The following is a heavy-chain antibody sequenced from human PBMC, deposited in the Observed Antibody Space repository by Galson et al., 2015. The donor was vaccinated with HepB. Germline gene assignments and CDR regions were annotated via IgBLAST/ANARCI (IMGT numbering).Heavy chain of an antibody. J-gene: IGHJ4*02. CDR2: IIPILGIA. Sequence: SVKVSCKASGGTFSSYAISWVRQAPGQGLEWMGRIIPILGIANYAQKFQGRVTITADKSTSTAYMELSSLRSEDTAVYYCARVVCSSTSCYSDPLDYWGQGTLVTVSS. CDR1: GGTFSSYA. V-gene: IGHV1-69*04. D-gene: IGHD2-2*02. CDR3: ARVVCSSTSCYSDPLDY.